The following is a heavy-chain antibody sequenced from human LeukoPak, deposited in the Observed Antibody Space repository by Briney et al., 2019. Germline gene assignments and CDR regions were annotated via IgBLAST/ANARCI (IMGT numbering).Heavy chain of an antibody. J-gene: IGHJ3*02. Sequence: SETLSLTCTVSGGSISSYYWSWIRQPPGKGLEWIGYIYYSGSTNYNPSLKSRVTISVDTSKNQFSLKLSSVTAADTAVYYCARRYCSGGSCSAYAFDIWGQGTMVTVSS. CDR1: GGSISSYY. D-gene: IGHD2-15*01. CDR3: ARRYCSGGSCSAYAFDI. V-gene: IGHV4-59*12. CDR2: IYYSGST.